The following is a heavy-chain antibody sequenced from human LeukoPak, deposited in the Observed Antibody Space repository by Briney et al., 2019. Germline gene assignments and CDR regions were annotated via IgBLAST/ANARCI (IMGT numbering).Heavy chain of an antibody. CDR1: GFTFSSYS. Sequence: PGGSLRLSCAASGFTFSSYSMNWVRQAPGKGLEWVSSISSSSSYIYYADSVKGRFTISRDNSKNTLYLQMDSLRAEDTAVYYCARELRGFDYWGKGTLVTVSS. CDR2: ISSSSSYI. V-gene: IGHV3-21*04. J-gene: IGHJ4*02. D-gene: IGHD3-10*01. CDR3: ARELRGFDY.